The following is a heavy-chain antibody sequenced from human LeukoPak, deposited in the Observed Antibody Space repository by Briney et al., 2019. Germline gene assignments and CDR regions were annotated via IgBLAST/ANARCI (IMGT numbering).Heavy chain of an antibody. V-gene: IGHV1-46*01. CDR1: GYTFTSYD. Sequence: ASVKVSCKASGYTFTSYDMHWVRQSPRQGLEWMGIINPSGGSTSYAQKFQGRVTVARDMSTSTVYMEQSSLRSEHTAVYYCARRVDDFWRGKEFRKRAYYYYYMDVWGKGTTVTVSS. J-gene: IGHJ6*03. CDR2: INPSGGST. CDR3: ARRVDDFWRGKEFRKRAYYYYYMDV. D-gene: IGHD3-3*01.